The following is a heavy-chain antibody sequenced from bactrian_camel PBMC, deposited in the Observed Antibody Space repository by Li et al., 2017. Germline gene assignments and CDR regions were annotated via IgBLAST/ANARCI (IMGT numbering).Heavy chain of an antibody. Sequence: VQLVESGGGSVQTGGSLALSCVAAKLTYSSNCMGWFRQAPGKERELVSTISSDGTTRYADSVKGRFTISEDNAKNTVYLQLNSLKPEDTAVYYCVRALAWPESYWGQGTQVTVS. CDR1: KLTYSSNC. V-gene: IGHV3S53*01. CDR3: VRALAWPESY. J-gene: IGHJ4*01. D-gene: IGHD1*01. CDR2: ISSDGTT.